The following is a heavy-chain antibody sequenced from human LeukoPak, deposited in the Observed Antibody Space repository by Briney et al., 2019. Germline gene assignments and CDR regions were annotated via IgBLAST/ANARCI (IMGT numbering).Heavy chain of an antibody. V-gene: IGHV3-23*01. J-gene: IGHJ4*02. Sequence: GGSLRLSCAASGFTFSSYAMSWVRQAPGKGLEWVSTISGNGGSAYYADSVKGRFTISRDNSKNTLFLQINSLRAEDTAVFYCARDGGNYYVNYCDYWGQGTLVTVSS. CDR2: ISGNGGSA. CDR3: ARDGGNYYVNYCDY. CDR1: GFTFSSYA. D-gene: IGHD1-26*01.